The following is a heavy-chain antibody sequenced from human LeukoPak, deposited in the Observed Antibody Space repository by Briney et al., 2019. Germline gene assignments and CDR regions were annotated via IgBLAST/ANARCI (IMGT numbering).Heavy chain of an antibody. CDR2: INPNSCGR. J-gene: IGHJ4*02. CDR1: GYTLTGYY. CDR3: ARFPLRFLEWLLYRSLES. Sequence: GASVTVACMASGYTLTGYYMHWVRQAPGQGVEWVGWINPNSCGRYYAQKFQGTVTMTRDTSISTAYMQLRRLRSDDTAVYYCARFPLRFLEWLLYRSLESWGEGTLVTVSS. V-gene: IGHV1-2*02. D-gene: IGHD3-3*01.